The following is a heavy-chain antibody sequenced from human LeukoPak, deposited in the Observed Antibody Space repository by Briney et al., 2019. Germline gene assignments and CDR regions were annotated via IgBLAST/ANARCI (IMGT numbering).Heavy chain of an antibody. CDR3: ARGHSVASYSFDY. Sequence: GGSLRLSCAASGFTFSIHGMHWVRQAPGKGPEWVAYIRSDGNNIHYADSVKGRFTISRDNSKNTLFLQMNSLRTEDSAVYFCARGHSVASYSFDYWAQGTLVTVSS. J-gene: IGHJ4*02. D-gene: IGHD5/OR15-5a*01. V-gene: IGHV3-30*02. CDR2: IRSDGNNI. CDR1: GFTFSIHG.